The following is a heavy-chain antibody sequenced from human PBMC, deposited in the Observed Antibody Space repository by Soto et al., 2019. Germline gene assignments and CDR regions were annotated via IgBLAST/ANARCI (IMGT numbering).Heavy chain of an antibody. CDR2: ISYDGSNK. CDR3: AKDRGARYGSGSYPLDP. CDR1: GFTFSSYG. D-gene: IGHD3-10*01. V-gene: IGHV3-30*18. J-gene: IGHJ5*02. Sequence: GGSLRLSCAASGFTFSSYGMHWVRQAPGKGLEWVAVISYDGSNKYYADSVKGRFTISRDNSKNTLYLQMNSLRAEDTAVYYCAKDRGARYGSGSYPLDPWGQGTLVTVSS.